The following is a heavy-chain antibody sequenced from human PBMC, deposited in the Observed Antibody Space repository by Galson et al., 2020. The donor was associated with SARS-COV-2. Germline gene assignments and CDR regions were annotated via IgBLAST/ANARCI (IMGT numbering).Heavy chain of an antibody. V-gene: IGHV4-59*01. CDR3: ARDRDYGYGMDV. CDR2: IYYSGST. CDR1: GGSISSYY. J-gene: IGHJ6*02. Sequence: SQTLSLTCTVSGGSISSYYWSWIRQPPGKGLEWIGYIYYSGSTNYNPSLKSRVTISVDTSKNQFSLKLSSVTAADTAVYYCARDRDYGYGMDVWGQGTTFTVSS.